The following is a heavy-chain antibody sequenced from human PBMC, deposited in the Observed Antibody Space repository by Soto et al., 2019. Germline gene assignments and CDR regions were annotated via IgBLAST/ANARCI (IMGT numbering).Heavy chain of an antibody. Sequence: SGPTLVKPTETLTVTCTFSGFSLTSPGMCVSWIRQSPGKALEWLALIERDDDDKYYSTSLKTRLTISKDTRKNQVVLTMANMDPADTATYYCARSIRGPRRFNGMDVWGQGTTVTVSS. J-gene: IGHJ6*02. CDR3: ARSIRGPRRFNGMDV. V-gene: IGHV2-70*13. CDR2: IERDDDDK. CDR1: GFSLTSPGMC. D-gene: IGHD1-20*01.